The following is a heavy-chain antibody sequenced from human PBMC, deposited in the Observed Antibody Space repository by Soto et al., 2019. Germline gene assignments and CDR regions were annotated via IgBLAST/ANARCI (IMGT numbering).Heavy chain of an antibody. Sequence: ASVKVSCQASGYSFTTYALHWVRQAPGQRLEWMAWINGGNGNTKYSQKFQDRVTITRDTSASIAYMELSSLRSEDTAVYYCARGKGMEENYYYHGMDVWGQGTTLPVSS. D-gene: IGHD1-1*01. V-gene: IGHV1-3*01. CDR3: ARGKGMEENYYYHGMDV. J-gene: IGHJ6*02. CDR1: GYSFTTYA. CDR2: INGGNGNT.